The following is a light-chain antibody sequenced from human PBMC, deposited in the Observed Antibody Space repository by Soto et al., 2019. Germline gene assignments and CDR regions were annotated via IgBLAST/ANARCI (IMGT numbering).Light chain of an antibody. CDR2: RAS. CDR1: QSVGSW. Sequence: DIQMTQSPSTLSASVGDRVIITCRASQSVGSWLAWYQQKPGQAPKLLIYRASRSESGVTSRFSGSGSGTEFTLTISSLQPDDFATYYCQQYNTYSSRTFGQGTKVEI. V-gene: IGKV1-5*03. J-gene: IGKJ1*01. CDR3: QQYNTYSSRT.